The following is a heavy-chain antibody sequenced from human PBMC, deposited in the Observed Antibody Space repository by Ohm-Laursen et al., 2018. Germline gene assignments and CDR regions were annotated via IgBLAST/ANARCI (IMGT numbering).Heavy chain of an antibody. CDR3: ARGGYSSIGY. CDR1: GFIFSNYW. CDR2: IRKDGGET. V-gene: IGHV3-7*01. J-gene: IGHJ4*02. Sequence: SLRLSCAASGFIFSNYWMTWVRQAPGKGLEWVANIRKDGGETYYVDSVKGRFTISRDNAKNSLHLQMNSLRVEDTAVYYCARGGYSSIGYWGQGTLVTVSS. D-gene: IGHD5-18*01.